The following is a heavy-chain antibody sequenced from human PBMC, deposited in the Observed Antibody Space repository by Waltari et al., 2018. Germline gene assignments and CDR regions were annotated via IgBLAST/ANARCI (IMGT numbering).Heavy chain of an antibody. D-gene: IGHD6-13*01. V-gene: IGHV5-51*01. J-gene: IGHJ4*02. Sequence: EVQLVQSGAEVKKPGESLKISCKGSGYSFTSYWIGWVRQMPGKGLEWMGSTYPGDTDTRYSPSFQGQVTISADKSISTAYRQWSSLKASDTAMYYCARHQAWGIAAGDYWGQGTLVTVSS. CDR1: GYSFTSYW. CDR3: ARHQAWGIAAGDY. CDR2: TYPGDTDT.